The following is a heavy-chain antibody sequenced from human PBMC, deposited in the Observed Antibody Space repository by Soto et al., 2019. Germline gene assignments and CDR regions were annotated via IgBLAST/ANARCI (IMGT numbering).Heavy chain of an antibody. D-gene: IGHD6-13*01. CDR3: ARRPGGGSIAAADHPEYYYYYYMDV. CDR2: IYYSGST. CDR1: GGSISSSSYY. V-gene: IGHV4-39*01. J-gene: IGHJ6*03. Sequence: QLQLQESGPGLVKPSETLSLTCTVSGGSISSSSYYWGWIRQPPGKGLEWIGSIYYSGSTYYNPSLKSRVTISVDTSKNQFSLKLSSVTAADTAVYYCARRPGGGSIAAADHPEYYYYYYMDVWGKGTTVTVSS.